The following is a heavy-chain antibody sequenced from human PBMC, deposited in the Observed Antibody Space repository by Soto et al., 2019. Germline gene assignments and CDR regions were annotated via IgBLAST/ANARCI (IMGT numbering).Heavy chain of an antibody. CDR1: RLRLGSLA. D-gene: IGHD2-21*02. CDR2: ISGRGVDT. CDR3: AKDQTDVTLFDY. J-gene: IGHJ4*02. V-gene: IGHV3-23*01. Sequence: GCLGSFQAGSRLRLGSLAMIWVRQAPGKGLEWVSSISGRGVDTLYADSVKGRFTISRDNSRNTLYLQVNSLRAEDTAVYYCAKDQTDVTLFDYWGQGTLVTVYS.